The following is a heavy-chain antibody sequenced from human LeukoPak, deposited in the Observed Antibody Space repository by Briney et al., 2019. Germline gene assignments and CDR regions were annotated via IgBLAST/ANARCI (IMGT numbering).Heavy chain of an antibody. CDR3: ARDYCRSTSCPPGY. CDR2: INPNSGGT. V-gene: IGHV1-2*02. CDR1: GYTFTGYY. J-gene: IGHJ4*02. D-gene: IGHD2-2*01. Sequence: GASVKFSCKASGYTFTGYYMHWVRQAPGQGLEWMGWINPNSGGTNYAQKFQGRVTMTRDTSISTAYMELSRLRSDDTAVYYCARDYCRSTSCPPGYWGQGTLVTVSS.